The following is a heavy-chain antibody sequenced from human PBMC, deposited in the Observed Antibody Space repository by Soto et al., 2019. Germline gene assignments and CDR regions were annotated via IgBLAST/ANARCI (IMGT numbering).Heavy chain of an antibody. J-gene: IGHJ5*02. CDR3: ATVYSSSWYWFDP. CDR2: IYYSGST. CDR1: GGSISSGDYY. D-gene: IGHD6-13*01. V-gene: IGHV4-30-4*02. Sequence: SDPLSLTCTVSGGSISSGDYYWSWIRQPPGKGLEWIGYIYYSGSTYYNPSLKSRVTISVDTSKNQFSLKLSSVAAADAAVYYCATVYSSSWYWFDPWGQGTLVTVSS.